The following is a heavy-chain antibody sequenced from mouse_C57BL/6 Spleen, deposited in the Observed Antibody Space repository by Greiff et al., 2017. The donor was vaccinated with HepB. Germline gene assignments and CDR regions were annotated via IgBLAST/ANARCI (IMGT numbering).Heavy chain of an antibody. CDR1: GFTFSDYG. V-gene: IGHV5-17*01. CDR2: ISSGSSTI. J-gene: IGHJ2*01. CDR3: ARGEASTMVTTGDY. D-gene: IGHD2-1*01. Sequence: EVKLMESGGGLVKPGGSLKLSCAASGFTFSDYGMHWVRQAPEKGLEWVAYISSGSSTIYYADTVKGRFTISRDNAKNTLFLQMTSLRSEDTAMYYCARGEASTMVTTGDYWGQGTTLTVSS.